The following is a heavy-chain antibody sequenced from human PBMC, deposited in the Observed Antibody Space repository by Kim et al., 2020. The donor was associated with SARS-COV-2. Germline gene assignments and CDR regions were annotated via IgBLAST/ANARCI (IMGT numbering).Heavy chain of an antibody. Sequence: SETLSLTCTVSGGSISSYYWSWIRQPPGKGLEWIGYIYYSGSTNYNPSLKSRVPISVDTSKNQFSLKLSSGTAADTAVYYCARAEMATMGYYYGMDVWG. D-gene: IGHD5-12*01. J-gene: IGHJ6*02. CDR3: ARAEMATMGYYYGMDV. V-gene: IGHV4-59*13. CDR1: GGSISSYY. CDR2: IYYSGST.